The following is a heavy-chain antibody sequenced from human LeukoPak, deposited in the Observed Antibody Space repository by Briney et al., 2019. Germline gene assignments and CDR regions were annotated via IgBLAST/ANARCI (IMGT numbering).Heavy chain of an antibody. Sequence: PGGSLRLSCAASEFTFRNYAMNWVRQAPGKGLEWVSGISGSGGSTSYADSVKGRLTISRDNSKNTLYLQMNSLRAEDTAVYYCARGTVVGSHFDYWGQGTLVTVSS. V-gene: IGHV3-23*01. CDR3: ARGTVVGSHFDY. CDR1: EFTFRNYA. J-gene: IGHJ4*02. D-gene: IGHD2-15*01. CDR2: ISGSGGST.